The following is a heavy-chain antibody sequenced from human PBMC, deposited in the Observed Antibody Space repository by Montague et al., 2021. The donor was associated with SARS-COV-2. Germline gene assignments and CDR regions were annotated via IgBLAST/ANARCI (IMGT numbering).Heavy chain of an antibody. CDR1: GFSLSTVGVG. V-gene: IGHV2-5*02. CDR2: IHWDDDD. CDR3: AHSQTKYSGSYFGAFDI. Sequence: PALVKPTQTLTLTCTFSGFSLSTVGVGVGWIRQPPGKALEWLALIHWDDDDFYSPSLKSRLTITKDTSKKQVALIMTNMDPVDTATYYCAHSQTKYSGSYFGAFDIWGQGTMVTVSS. J-gene: IGHJ3*02. D-gene: IGHD1-26*01.